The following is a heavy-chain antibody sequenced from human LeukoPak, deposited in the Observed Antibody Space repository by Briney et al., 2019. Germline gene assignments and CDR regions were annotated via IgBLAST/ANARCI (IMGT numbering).Heavy chain of an antibody. CDR3: ARFDCSAGTCYFDY. CDR1: GGSISSYC. V-gene: IGHV4-59*01. Sequence: SETLSLTCTVSGGSISSYCWSWIRQPPGKGLEWIGYIYYSGSINYNPSLKSRVTISVDTSKNHFSLKLSSVTAADTALYYCARFDCSAGTCYFDYWGQGTLVTVSS. CDR2: IYYSGSI. D-gene: IGHD2-15*01. J-gene: IGHJ4*02.